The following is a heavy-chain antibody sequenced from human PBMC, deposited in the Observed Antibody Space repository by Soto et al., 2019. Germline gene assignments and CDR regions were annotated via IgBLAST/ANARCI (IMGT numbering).Heavy chain of an antibody. V-gene: IGHV3-23*01. Sequence: EVQLLESGGGLVQPGGSLTLSCTASGIIFSTFAMSWVRQAPGKGLEWVSGITGSGGSTNYADSVKGRFTISRDNSKNTLYLQMNSLRAEDTAVYYCAKDAIVGASQPYYFDYWGQGTLVTVSS. CDR1: GIIFSTFA. D-gene: IGHD1-26*01. CDR2: ITGSGGST. J-gene: IGHJ4*02. CDR3: AKDAIVGASQPYYFDY.